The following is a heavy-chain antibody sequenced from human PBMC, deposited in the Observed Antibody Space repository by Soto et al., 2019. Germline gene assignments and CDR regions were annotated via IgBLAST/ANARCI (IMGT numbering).Heavy chain of an antibody. CDR1: GGSVRGSY. V-gene: IGHV4-59*02. CDR3: ARSVAVPGAQIDD. D-gene: IGHD6-19*01. Sequence: ETLSLTCRVSGGSVRGSYGSWIRQSPGKGLEWLGYVYYTGSTNYSPSLRSRVSISVDTSKNEFSLRLSSVTAADTAVYFCARSVAVPGAQIDDWGQGTQVTFSS. CDR2: VYYTGST. J-gene: IGHJ4*02.